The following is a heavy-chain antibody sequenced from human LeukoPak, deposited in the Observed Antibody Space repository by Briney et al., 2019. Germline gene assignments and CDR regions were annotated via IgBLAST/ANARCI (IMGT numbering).Heavy chain of an antibody. CDR1: GFTFSNYA. CDR3: GTERSGSFEY. CDR2: ISSGSTTI. J-gene: IGHJ4*02. D-gene: IGHD1-26*01. V-gene: IGHV3-48*03. Sequence: PGGSLRLSCAASGFTFSNYAMNWVPQAPGKGLEWVSYISSGSTTIYYADSVQGRFTISRDNAKSSLYLQMNSLRAEDTAVYYCGTERSGSFEYWGQGTLVTVSS.